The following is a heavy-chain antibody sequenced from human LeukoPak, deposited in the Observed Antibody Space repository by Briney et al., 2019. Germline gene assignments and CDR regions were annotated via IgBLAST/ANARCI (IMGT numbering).Heavy chain of an antibody. V-gene: IGHV4-30-4*01. J-gene: IGHJ3*02. CDR1: GGSISSGDYY. D-gene: IGHD3-22*01. CDR3: ARETPLYYYDSSGPITPKEAFDI. Sequence: RPSETLSLTCTVSGGSISSGDYYWSWIRQPPGKGLEWIGYIYYSGSTYYNPSLKSRVTISVDTSKNQFSLKLSSVTAADTAVYYCARETPLYYYDSSGPITPKEAFDIWGQGTMVTVSS. CDR2: IYYSGST.